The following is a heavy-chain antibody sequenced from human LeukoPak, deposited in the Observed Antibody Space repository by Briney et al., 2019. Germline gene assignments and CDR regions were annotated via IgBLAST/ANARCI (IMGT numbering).Heavy chain of an antibody. CDR2: IRSKAYGGTT. V-gene: IGHV3-49*03. Sequence: PGRSLRLSCTASGFTFGDYAMSWFRQAPGKGLEWVGFIRSKAYGGTTEYAASVKGRFTISRDDSKSIAYLQMNSLKTEDTAVYYCTRTNAYYDFLSGYYGDYWGQGTLVTVSS. CDR3: TRTNAYYDFLSGYYGDY. J-gene: IGHJ4*02. D-gene: IGHD3-3*01. CDR1: GFTFGDYA.